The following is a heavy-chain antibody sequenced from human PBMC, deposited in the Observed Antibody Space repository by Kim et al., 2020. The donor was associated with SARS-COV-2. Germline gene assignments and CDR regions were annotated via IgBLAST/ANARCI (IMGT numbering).Heavy chain of an antibody. D-gene: IGHD3-9*01. Sequence: GGSLRLSCAASGFTFSFYDMNWVRQAPGKGLEWVSSISGSSSYIYYADSVRGRFTVSRDNAKTSLYLQMNSLRAEDTAVYYCASRSPPARYNGMDVWGQGTTVTVSS. J-gene: IGHJ6*02. CDR3: ASRSPPARYNGMDV. CDR1: GFTFSFYD. V-gene: IGHV3-21*01. CDR2: ISGSSSYI.